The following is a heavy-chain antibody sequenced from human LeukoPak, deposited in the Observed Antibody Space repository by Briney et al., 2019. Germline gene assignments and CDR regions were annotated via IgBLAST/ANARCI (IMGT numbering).Heavy chain of an antibody. V-gene: IGHV1-18*01. Sequence: ASVKVSCKASGYSFSSYGFSWVRQAPGQGPEWMGWISGYNGNTHYAQKFQGRITLTVDTSTSTAYMALRTLRSDDTAVYYCAREGSSSQGAFDIWGQGTMVTVSS. CDR1: GYSFSSYG. J-gene: IGHJ3*02. CDR3: AREGSSSQGAFDI. CDR2: ISGYNGNT. D-gene: IGHD6-6*01.